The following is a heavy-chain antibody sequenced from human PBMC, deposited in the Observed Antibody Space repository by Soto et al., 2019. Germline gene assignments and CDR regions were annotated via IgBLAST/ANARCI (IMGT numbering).Heavy chain of an antibody. CDR2: IIPMFGTA. J-gene: IGHJ4*02. V-gene: IGHV1-69*13. CDR1: GGTFSTYA. CDR3: ASGIQLWLRRINNGYSG. D-gene: IGHD5-18*01. Sequence: ASVKVSCKAPGGTFSTYAIGWVRQAPGQGLEWMGGIIPMFGTANYAQRFQDRVTITADESTNTVYMELSSLRSEDTAVYFCASGIQLWLRRINNGYSGWGQGTLVTVSS.